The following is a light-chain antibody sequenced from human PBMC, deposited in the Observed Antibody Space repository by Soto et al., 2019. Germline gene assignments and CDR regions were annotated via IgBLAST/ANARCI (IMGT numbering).Light chain of an antibody. V-gene: IGKV1-5*01. CDR2: DAS. J-gene: IGKJ1*01. CDR1: QSISSW. CDR3: QQYNTMGT. Sequence: DIQMTQSPSTLSASVGDRVTTTCRASQSISSWLARYQQKPGKAPKLLIYDASSLESGVPSRFSGSGSGTEFTLTISSLQPDDFATYYCQQYNTMGTFGQGTKVDI.